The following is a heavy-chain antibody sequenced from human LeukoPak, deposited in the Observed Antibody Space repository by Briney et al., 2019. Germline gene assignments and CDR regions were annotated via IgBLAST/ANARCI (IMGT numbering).Heavy chain of an antibody. Sequence: GGSLRLSCEASGFTFSSNAMSWVRQAPGKGLEWVSALSGGGDSTYYADSVKGRFTISRDNSKNTLYLQMNSLRAEDTAVYYCAKKSGPGTDPLDCWGQGTLVTVSS. CDR2: LSGGGDST. CDR1: GFTFSSNA. V-gene: IGHV3-23*01. CDR3: AKKSGPGTDPLDC. J-gene: IGHJ4*02. D-gene: IGHD3-10*01.